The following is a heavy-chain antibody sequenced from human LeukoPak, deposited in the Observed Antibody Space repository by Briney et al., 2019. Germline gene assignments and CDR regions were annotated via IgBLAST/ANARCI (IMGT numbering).Heavy chain of an antibody. CDR3: ARASSAEQLVTA. CDR2: IIPIFGIA. V-gene: IGHV1-69*04. Sequence: SVKVSCKASGGTISRYAISWVRQAPGQGLEWMGRIIPIFGIANYAQKFQGRVTITADKSTSTAYMELSSLRSEDTAVYYCARASSAEQLVTAWGQGTLVTVSS. CDR1: GGTISRYA. J-gene: IGHJ5*02. D-gene: IGHD6-6*01.